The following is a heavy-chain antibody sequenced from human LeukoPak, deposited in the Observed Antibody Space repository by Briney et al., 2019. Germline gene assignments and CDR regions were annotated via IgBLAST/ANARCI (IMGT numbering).Heavy chain of an antibody. D-gene: IGHD3-3*01. V-gene: IGHV3-23*01. Sequence: GGSLRLSCAASGFTFSSYAMSWVRQAPGKGLEWVSAISGSGGSTYYADSVKGRFTISRDNSKNTLYLQMNSLRAEDTAVYYCARDGATIFGVVISPPDYWGQGTLVTVSS. CDR2: ISGSGGST. J-gene: IGHJ4*02. CDR1: GFTFSSYA. CDR3: ARDGATIFGVVISPPDY.